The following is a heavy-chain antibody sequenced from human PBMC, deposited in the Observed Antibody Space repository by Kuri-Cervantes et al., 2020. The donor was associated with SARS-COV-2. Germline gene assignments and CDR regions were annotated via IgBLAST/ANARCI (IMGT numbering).Heavy chain of an antibody. CDR3: AGSITISERNFDY. J-gene: IGHJ4*02. Sequence: SHGCITSNVWTWIRQPPGRGIEWIGDVHSSRSTNYNHSLESRVTISTDTSKNQLSLRLNAVPAADTPVYYCAGSITISERNFDYWGQGTLVTVSS. CDR1: HGCITSNV. V-gene: IGHV4-59*01. D-gene: IGHD3-3*01. CDR2: VHSSRST.